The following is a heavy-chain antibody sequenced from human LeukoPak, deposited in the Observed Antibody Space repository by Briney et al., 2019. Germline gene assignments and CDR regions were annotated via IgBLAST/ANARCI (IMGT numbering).Heavy chain of an antibody. CDR1: GGSISSTSYY. V-gene: IGHV4-39*07. CDR2: IYYSGST. Sequence: SETLSLTCTVSGGSISSTSYYWGWIRQPPGKGLEWIASIYYSGSTYDNPSLKSRVTVSVDTSKNQFSLKLNSVTAADTAVYYCARGSTSGIAAAAPGYWGQGTLVTVSS. CDR3: ARGSTSGIAAAAPGY. D-gene: IGHD6-13*01. J-gene: IGHJ4*02.